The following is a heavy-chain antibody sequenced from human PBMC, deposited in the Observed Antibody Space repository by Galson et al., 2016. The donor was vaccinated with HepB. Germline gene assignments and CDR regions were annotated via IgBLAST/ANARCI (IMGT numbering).Heavy chain of an antibody. CDR1: GGTFSSYS. V-gene: IGHV1-69*02. D-gene: IGHD6-19*01. CDR2: IIPILGIA. J-gene: IGHJ3*02. CDR3: ARPGIAVGGTRDPAFDI. Sequence: SVKVSCKASGGTFSSYSISWVRQAPGQGLEWMGRIIPILGIANHSQTLQGRVTITADKSTSTAHIELSTLRSEDTAVYYCARPGIAVGGTRDPAFDIWGQGTMVTVSS.